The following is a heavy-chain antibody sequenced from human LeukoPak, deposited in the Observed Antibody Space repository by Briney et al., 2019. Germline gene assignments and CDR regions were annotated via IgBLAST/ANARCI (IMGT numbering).Heavy chain of an antibody. CDR2: IYISGIT. V-gene: IGHV3-66*04. D-gene: IGHD3-10*01. J-gene: IGHJ4*02. CDR1: GFTISTND. Sequence: GESLRLSCTASGFTISTNDMTWVRQAPGKGLEWVSLIYISGITKYADSVQSRFIISRDNSKDTLYLQMNNLGVEDTAVYYCAKRSPPYWGQGTLVSVSS. CDR3: AKRSPPY.